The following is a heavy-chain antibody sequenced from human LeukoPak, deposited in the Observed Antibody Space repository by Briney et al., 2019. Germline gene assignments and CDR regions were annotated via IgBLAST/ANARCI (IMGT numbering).Heavy chain of an antibody. CDR3: ARAGIARRNYFDY. Sequence: GGSLRLSCAVSGLIFSSYGMHWVRQAPGKGLEWVAVISDDGNRKYYADSVKGRFTISRDNSKNTLYLQMNSLRAEDTAVYYCARAGIARRNYFDYWGQGTLVTVSS. V-gene: IGHV3-30*03. D-gene: IGHD1-14*01. J-gene: IGHJ4*02. CDR1: GLIFSSYG. CDR2: ISDDGNRK.